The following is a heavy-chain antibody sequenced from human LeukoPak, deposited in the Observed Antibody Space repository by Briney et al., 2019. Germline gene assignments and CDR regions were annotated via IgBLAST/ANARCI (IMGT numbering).Heavy chain of an antibody. D-gene: IGHD3-22*01. Sequence: ASVKVSCKASGGTFSSYAISWVRQAPGQGLEWMGGIIPIFGTANYAQKFQGRVTITADESTSTAYMELSSLRSEDTAVYYCAREPSHYDSSGHDAFDIWGQGTMVTVSS. CDR2: IIPIFGTA. J-gene: IGHJ3*02. CDR3: AREPSHYDSSGHDAFDI. V-gene: IGHV1-69*13. CDR1: GGTFSSYA.